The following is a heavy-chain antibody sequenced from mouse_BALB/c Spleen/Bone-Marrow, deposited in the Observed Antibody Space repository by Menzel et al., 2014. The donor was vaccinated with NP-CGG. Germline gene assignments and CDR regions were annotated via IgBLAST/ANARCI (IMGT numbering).Heavy chain of an antibody. CDR3: ARLEEGYGNYEGYYYALDY. V-gene: IGHV3-8*02. Sequence: EVQLVESGPSLVKPSQTLSLTCSVTGDSITSGYWNWIRKFPGNKLEYMGYIGYSGITYYNPSLKSRISITRDTSKNQYYLQLNSVTTEDTATYFCARLEEGYGNYEGYYYALDYWGQGTSVTVSS. CDR1: GDSITSGY. CDR2: IGYSGIT. J-gene: IGHJ4*01. D-gene: IGHD2-10*02.